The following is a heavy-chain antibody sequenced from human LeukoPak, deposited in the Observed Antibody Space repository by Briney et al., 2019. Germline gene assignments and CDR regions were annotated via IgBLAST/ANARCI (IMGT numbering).Heavy chain of an antibody. CDR2: ISYDGSNK. CDR3: AREGAPIHFDY. Sequence: PGGSLRLSCAASGFTFSSYVMHWVRQAPGKGLEWVAVISYDGSNKYYADSVKGRFTISRDNSKNTVYLQMNSLRAEDTAVYYRAREGAPIHFDYWGQGTLVTVSS. J-gene: IGHJ4*02. V-gene: IGHV3-30-3*01. CDR1: GFTFSSYV.